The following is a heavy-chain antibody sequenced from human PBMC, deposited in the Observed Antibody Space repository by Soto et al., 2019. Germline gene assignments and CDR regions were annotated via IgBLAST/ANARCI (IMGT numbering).Heavy chain of an antibody. CDR1: GYSFSSYD. CDR3: ARGYCSGGDCYPFLVHL. J-gene: IGHJ5*02. D-gene: IGHD2-15*01. Sequence: QVQLVQSGAEVKKPGASVKVSCQASGYSFSSYDVNWVRQAPGQGLEWMGWMNPNNGYTDFAQKFQGRVTMTRNTSISTAYMELSSLSPEDTAVYYCARGYCSGGDCYPFLVHLWGQGTLVTVSS. V-gene: IGHV1-8*01. CDR2: MNPNNGYT.